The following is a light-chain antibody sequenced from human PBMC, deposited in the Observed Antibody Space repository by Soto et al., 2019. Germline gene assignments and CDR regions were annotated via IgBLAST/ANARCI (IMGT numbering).Light chain of an antibody. V-gene: IGKV3-11*01. J-gene: IGKJ4*01. CDR1: QSVDNY. CDR3: QERSNWPT. CDR2: DTS. Sequence: ELVLTQSPGTLSLSPGERATLSFRASQSVDNYLVWYQQRPGQAPRLLIYDTSNRATGIPDRFSGSGSGTDFTLTISSLEPEDFAVYYCQERSNWPTFGGGTKVDIK.